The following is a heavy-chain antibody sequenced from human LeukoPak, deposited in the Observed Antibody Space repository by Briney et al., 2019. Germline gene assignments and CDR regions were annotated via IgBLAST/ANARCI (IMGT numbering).Heavy chain of an antibody. J-gene: IGHJ6*03. Sequence: SETLSLTCAVYGGSFRGYFWGWIRLPPGKGLEWLGEITHTGGSNYNPSLMSRVSVSLDTSKSQFSLKLTSLTAADTAVYYCARGNSGSHWGDHYFYMDVWGKGTTVIVSS. D-gene: IGHD1-26*01. CDR3: ARGNSGSHWGDHYFYMDV. CDR1: GGSFRGYF. V-gene: IGHV4-34*01. CDR2: ITHTGGS.